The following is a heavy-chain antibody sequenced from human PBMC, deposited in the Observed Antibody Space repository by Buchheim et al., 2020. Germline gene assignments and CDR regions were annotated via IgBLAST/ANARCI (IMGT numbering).Heavy chain of an antibody. Sequence: QVQLVQSGAEVKKPGASVKVSCKASGYTFTSYAMHWVRQAPGQRLEWMGWINAGNGNTKYSKKFQVRVTITRDTSDSTAYMELSSLRSEDTAVYYCARDLSSGWSFDYWGQGTL. V-gene: IGHV1-3*01. D-gene: IGHD6-19*01. J-gene: IGHJ4*02. CDR3: ARDLSSGWSFDY. CDR2: INAGNGNT. CDR1: GYTFTSYA.